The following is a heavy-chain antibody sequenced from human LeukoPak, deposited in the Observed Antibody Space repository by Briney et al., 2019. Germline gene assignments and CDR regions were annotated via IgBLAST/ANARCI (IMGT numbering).Heavy chain of an antibody. V-gene: IGHV3-23*01. J-gene: IGHJ4*02. CDR1: GFTFSSYA. Sequence: GGSLRLSCAASGFTFSSYAMSWVRQAPGKGLEWVLVISDSGGNTYYADSVKGRFTISRDNSKNTLYLQMNSLRAEDTAVYSCAKDSGTYYKAFGYWGQGTLVTVSS. CDR3: AKDSGTYYKAFGY. D-gene: IGHD1-26*01. CDR2: ISDSGGNT.